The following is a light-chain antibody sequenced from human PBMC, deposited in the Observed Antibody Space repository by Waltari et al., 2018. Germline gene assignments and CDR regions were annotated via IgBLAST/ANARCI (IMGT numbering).Light chain of an antibody. Sequence: QLTQSPSPLSASVGDRVTITCRASHGISSFLAWYQQKAGKAPKLLIYAASTLQSGVPSRFSGSGSGTDFTLTISSLQPEDFATYYCQQLNSYPPTFGGGTKVEIK. CDR1: HGISSF. CDR2: AAS. CDR3: QQLNSYPPT. V-gene: IGKV1-9*01. J-gene: IGKJ4*01.